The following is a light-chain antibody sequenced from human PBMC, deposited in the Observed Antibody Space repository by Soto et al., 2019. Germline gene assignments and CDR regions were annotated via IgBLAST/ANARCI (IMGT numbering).Light chain of an antibody. CDR3: QQYNSWPPDT. CDR2: GAS. J-gene: IGKJ2*01. Sequence: EIVMTQSPATLSVSPGERVTLSCRASQSVNTNVAWYQQKVGQAPRLLIYGASTRATAIPARFSGSGSGTEFTLTISSIQAEEFTTYYCQQYNSWPPDTFGQGTKREIK. CDR1: QSVNTN. V-gene: IGKV3-15*01.